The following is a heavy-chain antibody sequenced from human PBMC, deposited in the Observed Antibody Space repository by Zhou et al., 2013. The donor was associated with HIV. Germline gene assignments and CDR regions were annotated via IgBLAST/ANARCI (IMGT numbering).Heavy chain of an antibody. J-gene: IGHJ3*02. D-gene: IGHD3-22*01. Sequence: QVQLVQSGAEVKKPGSSVKVSCKASGGTFSSYAISWVRQAPGQGLEWMGRIIPIFGTANYAQKFQGRVTITADESTSTAYMELSSLRSEDTAVYYCARDNYYDSSGYWNDRAFDIWGQGTMVTVSS. CDR2: IIPIFGTA. CDR1: GGTFSSYA. V-gene: IGHV1-69*13. CDR3: ARDNYYDSSGYWNDRAFDI.